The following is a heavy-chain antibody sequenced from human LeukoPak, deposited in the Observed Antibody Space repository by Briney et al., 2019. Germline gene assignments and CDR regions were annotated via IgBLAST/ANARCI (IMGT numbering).Heavy chain of an antibody. J-gene: IGHJ4*02. V-gene: IGHV3-11*03. CDR3: ARSRGAGPGAHFDY. CDR1: GFTFSDEY. CDR2: VSNSGSYT. Sequence: PGGSLRLSCAASGFTFSDEYMSWIRQAPGKGLEWVSYVSNSGSYTNYADSVKGRFTISRDNAKSSLYPQMNSVRAEDTAVYYCARSRGAGPGAHFDYWGQGTLVTVSS. D-gene: IGHD6-19*01.